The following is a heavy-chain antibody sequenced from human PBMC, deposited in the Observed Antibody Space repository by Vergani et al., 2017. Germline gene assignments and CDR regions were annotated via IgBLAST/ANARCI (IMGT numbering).Heavy chain of an antibody. V-gene: IGHV4-38-2*01. D-gene: IGHD3-10*01. CDR1: DSSIMTKPY. J-gene: IGHJ6*02. Sequence: QVQLQESGPGLVKPSETLTLTCDVSDSSIMTKPYWGWFRQSPGKGLEWIGCIHHSGDTHYNSSLKRRVSISIVSSSKFSLSLTSVTAADTAIYYCARQRGSGGFFPSSYFYGMDVWGHGTTVTVSS. CDR2: IHHSGDT. CDR3: ARQRGSGGFFPSSYFYGMDV.